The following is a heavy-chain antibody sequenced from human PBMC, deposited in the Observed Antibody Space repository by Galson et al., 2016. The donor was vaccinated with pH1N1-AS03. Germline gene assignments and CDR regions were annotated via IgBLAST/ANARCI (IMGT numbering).Heavy chain of an antibody. CDR2: ISFDGTNK. Sequence: SLRLSCAASGFTISNFGMLWVRQAPGQGLEWVAIISFDGTNKYYADSAKGRFSISRDNSKNTLFLQMSALRAEDTAVYYCANDFNYDFWSGYSFYWGQGALVTVSS. CDR1: GFTISNFG. D-gene: IGHD3/OR15-3a*01. V-gene: IGHV3-30*18. CDR3: ANDFNYDFWSGYSFY. J-gene: IGHJ4*02.